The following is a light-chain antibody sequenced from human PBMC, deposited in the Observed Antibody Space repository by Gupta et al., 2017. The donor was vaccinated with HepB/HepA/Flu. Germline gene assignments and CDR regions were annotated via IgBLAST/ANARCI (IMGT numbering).Light chain of an antibody. J-gene: IGLJ3*02. CDR2: EVT. CDR1: SSDIGSYNR. CDR3: ISYTTTNSLLL. V-gene: IGLV2-18*02. Sequence: QSAVTQPPSASGAPGQAVTISCTGSSSDIGSYNRVSWYQQHPGTAPKLLIYEVTNRPSGVPDRFSGSKSGGTASLTISPLLAEDEADYYCISYTTTNSLLLFGGGTKLSVL.